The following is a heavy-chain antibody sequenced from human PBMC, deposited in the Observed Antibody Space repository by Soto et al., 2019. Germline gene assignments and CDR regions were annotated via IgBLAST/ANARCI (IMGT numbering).Heavy chain of an antibody. J-gene: IGHJ6*02. Sequence: ASVKVSCKASGYTFTGYYMHWVRQAPGQGLEWMGWINPNSGGTNYAQKFQGRVTMTRDTSISTAYMELSRLRSDDTAVYYCARGDTIFGGYYYGMDVWGQGTTVTVSS. D-gene: IGHD3-3*01. CDR3: ARGDTIFGGYYYGMDV. V-gene: IGHV1-2*02. CDR1: GYTFTGYY. CDR2: INPNSGGT.